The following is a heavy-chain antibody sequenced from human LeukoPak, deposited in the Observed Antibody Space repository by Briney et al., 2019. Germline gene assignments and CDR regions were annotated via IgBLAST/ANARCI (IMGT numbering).Heavy chain of an antibody. CDR1: GGTFSSYA. CDR2: IIPIFGTA. Sequence: LGASVKVSCKASGGTFSSYAISWVRQAPGHGLEWMGGIIPIFGTASYAQKFQGRVTITADESTSTAYMELSSLRSEDTAVYYCAREWENDLRFDPWGQGTLVTVSS. CDR3: AREWENDLRFDP. V-gene: IGHV1-69*13. J-gene: IGHJ5*02. D-gene: IGHD1-26*01.